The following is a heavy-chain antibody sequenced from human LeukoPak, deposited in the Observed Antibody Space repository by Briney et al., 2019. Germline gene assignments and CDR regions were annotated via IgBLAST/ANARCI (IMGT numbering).Heavy chain of an antibody. D-gene: IGHD6-6*01. CDR3: ASSEYSSSSPDY. CDR2: IYYSGST. J-gene: IGHJ4*02. Sequence: PSETLSLTCTVSGGSISSYYWSWIRQPPGKGLEWIGYIYYSGSTNYNPSLKSRVTISVDTSKNQFSLKLSSVTAADTVVYYCASSEYSSSSPDYWGQGTLVTVSS. V-gene: IGHV4-59*01. CDR1: GGSISSYY.